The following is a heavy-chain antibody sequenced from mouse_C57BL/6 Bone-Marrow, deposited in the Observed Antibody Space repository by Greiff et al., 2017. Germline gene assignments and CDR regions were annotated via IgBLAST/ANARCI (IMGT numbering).Heavy chain of an antibody. Sequence: VQLQQSGAELVRPGTSVKMSCKASGYTFTNYWIGWAKQRPGHGLEWIGDIYPGGGYTNYNEKFKGKSTLTADKSSSTAYMQFSSLTSEDSAIYYCARKLSYAMDYWGQGTSVTVSS. J-gene: IGHJ4*01. CDR1: GYTFTNYW. CDR2: IYPGGGYT. D-gene: IGHD1-1*02. V-gene: IGHV1-63*01. CDR3: ARKLSYAMDY.